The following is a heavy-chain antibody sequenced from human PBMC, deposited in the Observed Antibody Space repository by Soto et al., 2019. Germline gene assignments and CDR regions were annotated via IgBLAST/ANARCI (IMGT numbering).Heavy chain of an antibody. CDR3: VKDLRDGDRKWGRFDI. CDR1: GFTFNSYT. J-gene: IGHJ3*02. Sequence: PGGSLRLSCSASGFTFNSYTIHWVRQAPGKGLKYVSGISRNGGGTYYADSVKGRFTISRDNFKNTLYLQMSSLRAEDTAVYYCVKDLRDGDRKWGRFDIWGQGTVVTVSS. D-gene: IGHD2-8*01. V-gene: IGHV3-64D*06. CDR2: ISRNGGGT.